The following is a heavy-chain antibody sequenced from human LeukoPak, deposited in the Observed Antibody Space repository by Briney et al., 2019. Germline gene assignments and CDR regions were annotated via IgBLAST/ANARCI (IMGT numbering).Heavy chain of an antibody. CDR1: GGSFSGYY. V-gene: IGHV4-34*01. J-gene: IGHJ4*02. D-gene: IGHD3-16*02. Sequence: SETLSLTCAVYGGSFSGYYWSWIRQPPGKGLEWIGEINHSGSTNYNPSLKSRVTISVDTSKNQFSLKLSSVTAADTAVYYCASRRAGAHYDYVWGGYRNDYWGQGTLVTVSS. CDR3: ASRRAGAHYDYVWGGYRNDY. CDR2: INHSGST.